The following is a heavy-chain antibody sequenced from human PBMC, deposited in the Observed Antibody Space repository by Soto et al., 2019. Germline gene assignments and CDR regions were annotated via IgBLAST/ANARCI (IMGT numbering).Heavy chain of an antibody. CDR3: ARETLGYYDILTGYSDEYCGMDV. CDR2: INPSGGST. J-gene: IGHJ6*02. D-gene: IGHD3-9*01. Sequence: ASAKVSCKASGYTFTSYYMHWVRQAPGQGLEWMGIINPSGGSTSYAQKFQGRVTMTRDTSTSTVYMELSSLRSEDTAVYYCARETLGYYDILTGYSDEYCGMDVWGQGTTVTV. CDR1: GYTFTSYY. V-gene: IGHV1-46*01.